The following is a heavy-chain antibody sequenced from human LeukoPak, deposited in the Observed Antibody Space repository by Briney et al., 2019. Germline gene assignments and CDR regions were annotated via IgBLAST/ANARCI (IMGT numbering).Heavy chain of an antibody. D-gene: IGHD3-10*01. CDR1: GDSISSGDYY. J-gene: IGHJ4*02. CDR2: IYYSGST. CDR3: ARVTGGSGSYYSPLHYYFDY. V-gene: IGHV4-30-4*01. Sequence: SETLSLTCTVSGDSISSGDYYWSWIRQPPGKGLEWIGYIYYSGSTYYNPSLKSRVTIPVDTSKNQFSLKLSSVTAADAAVYYCARVTGGSGSYYSPLHYYFDYWGQGTLVTVSS.